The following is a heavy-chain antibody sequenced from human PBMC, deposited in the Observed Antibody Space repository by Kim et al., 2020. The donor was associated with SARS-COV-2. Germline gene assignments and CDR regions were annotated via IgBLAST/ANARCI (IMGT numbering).Heavy chain of an antibody. J-gene: IGHJ3*01. D-gene: IGHD3-10*01. CDR3: ARGLIRVGGAFDL. Sequence: SVKVSCKASGGTFSSYAISWVRQAPGQGLEWMGGIIPIFGTANYAQNIQGRVTITADESTSTAYMELRSLRSEDTAVYYCARGLIRVGGAFDLWGQGTMVTVSS. CDR2: IIPIFGTA. V-gene: IGHV1-69*13. CDR1: GGTFSSYA.